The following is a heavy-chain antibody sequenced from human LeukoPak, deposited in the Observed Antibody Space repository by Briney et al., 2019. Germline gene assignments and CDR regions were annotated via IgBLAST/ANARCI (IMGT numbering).Heavy chain of an antibody. CDR3: ARDIVATISYYYYMDV. CDR2: ISTYNGNT. D-gene: IGHD5-12*01. Sequence: ASVKVSCKTSGYTFTSYGITWVRQAPGQGLEWMGWISTYNGNTNYAQKFQGRVTMTTDTSTSTAYMELSRLRSDDTAVYYCARDIVATISYYYYMDVWGKGTTVTVSS. J-gene: IGHJ6*03. CDR1: GYTFTSYG. V-gene: IGHV1-18*01.